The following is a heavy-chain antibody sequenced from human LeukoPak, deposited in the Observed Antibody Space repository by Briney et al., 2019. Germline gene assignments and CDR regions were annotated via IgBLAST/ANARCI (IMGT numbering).Heavy chain of an antibody. CDR2: IKQDGSEK. Sequence: PGGSLRLSCAASGFNFSSYWMSWVRQAPGKGLEWVANIKQDGSEKYYVDSVKGRFTISRDNAKNSLYLQMNSLRAEDTAVYYCARDFCSSTSCYTRGLDYWGQGTLVTVSS. D-gene: IGHD2-2*02. V-gene: IGHV3-7*01. J-gene: IGHJ4*02. CDR1: GFNFSSYW. CDR3: ARDFCSSTSCYTRGLDY.